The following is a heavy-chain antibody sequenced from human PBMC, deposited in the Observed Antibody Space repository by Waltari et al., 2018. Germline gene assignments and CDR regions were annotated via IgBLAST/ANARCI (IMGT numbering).Heavy chain of an antibody. CDR2: IIPILGIA. J-gene: IGHJ5*02. CDR1: GGTFSSYA. CDR3: ARDVEQQLVVWFDP. D-gene: IGHD6-13*01. V-gene: IGHV1-69*09. Sequence: QVQLVQSGAEVKTPGSSVKVSCKASGGTFSSYAISWVRQAPGQGLEWMGRIIPILGIANYAQKFQGRVTITADKSTSTAYMELSSLRSEDTAVYYCARDVEQQLVVWFDPWGQGTLVTVSS.